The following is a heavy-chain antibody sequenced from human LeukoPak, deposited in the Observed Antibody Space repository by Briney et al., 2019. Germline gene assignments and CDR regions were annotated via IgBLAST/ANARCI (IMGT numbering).Heavy chain of an antibody. CDR1: GFTVSSNY. Sequence: PGGSLRLSCAASGFTVSSNYMSWVRQAPGKGLEWVSVIYSGGSTYYADSVKGRFTISRDNSKNTLYLQVNSLRAEDTAVYYCARLPGGNPWFDPWGQGTLVTVSS. D-gene: IGHD4-23*01. J-gene: IGHJ5*02. CDR3: ARLPGGNPWFDP. CDR2: IYSGGST. V-gene: IGHV3-53*01.